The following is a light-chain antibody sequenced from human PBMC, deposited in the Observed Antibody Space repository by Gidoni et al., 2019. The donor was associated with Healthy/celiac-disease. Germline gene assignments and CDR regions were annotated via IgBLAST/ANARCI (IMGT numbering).Light chain of an antibody. Sequence: ELVFTQSPATLSLSPGERATISCRASQSVSSYLAWYQQKPGQAPRLLIYDASNRATGIPARFSGSGSGTDFTLTISSLEPEDFAVYYCQQRSNWPGFTFGPGTKVDIK. CDR1: QSVSSY. V-gene: IGKV3-11*01. CDR3: QQRSNWPGFT. CDR2: DAS. J-gene: IGKJ3*01.